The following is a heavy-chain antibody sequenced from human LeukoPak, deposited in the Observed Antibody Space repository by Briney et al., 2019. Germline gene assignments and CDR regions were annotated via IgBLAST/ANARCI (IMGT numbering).Heavy chain of an antibody. V-gene: IGHV4-59*01. Sequence: SETLSLTCTVSGGSISSYYWSWIRQPPGKGLEWIGYIYYSGSTNYNPSLKSRVTISVDTSKNQFSLKLSSVTAADTAVYYCARDKGVYGDYVHAFDIWGQGTMVTVSS. J-gene: IGHJ3*02. CDR1: GGSISSYY. CDR3: ARDKGVYGDYVHAFDI. CDR2: IYYSGST. D-gene: IGHD4-17*01.